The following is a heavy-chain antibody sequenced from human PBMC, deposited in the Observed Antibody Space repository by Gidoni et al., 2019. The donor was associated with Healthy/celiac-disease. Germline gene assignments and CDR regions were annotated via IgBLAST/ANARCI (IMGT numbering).Heavy chain of an antibody. CDR1: RGSLSSYS. J-gene: IGHJ6*04. V-gene: IGHV4-59*01. CDR2: IYYSGST. D-gene: IGHD5-12*01. Sequence: QVQLQESGPGLVKPSETLSLTCTVSRGSLSSYSWSWIRQPPGKGLEWIGYIYYSGSTNYNPSLKSRVTISVDTSKNQFSLKLSSVTAADTAVYYCARLPGVATPGYYNYYGMDVWGKGTTVTVSS. CDR3: ARLPGVATPGYYNYYGMDV.